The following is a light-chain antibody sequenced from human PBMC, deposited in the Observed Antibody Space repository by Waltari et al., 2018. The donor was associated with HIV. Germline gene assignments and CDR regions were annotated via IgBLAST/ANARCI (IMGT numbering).Light chain of an antibody. CDR3: QQYGSSPP. CDR2: GPL. Sequence: EIVMTQSPVTLSVSPGERATLSCRASQSVNSNLVWYQQKPGQAPRLLMYGPLSRAPGVPARFSGSGSGTEFTLTIDSLQSEDAAVYYCQQYGSSPPVGQGTRLEIK. J-gene: IGKJ5*01. V-gene: IGKV3-15*01. CDR1: QSVNSN.